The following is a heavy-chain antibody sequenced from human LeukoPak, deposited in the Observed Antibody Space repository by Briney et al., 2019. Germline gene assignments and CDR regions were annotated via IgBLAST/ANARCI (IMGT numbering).Heavy chain of an antibody. CDR1: GLTFRNYL. CDR2: ISGSGSRT. D-gene: IGHD3-3*02. J-gene: IGHJ6*03. V-gene: IGHV3-23*01. CDR3: ATDSIFGVVIDYYYYMDV. Sequence: GGSLRLSCAASGLTFRNYLVTWVRQAPGKGLEWVSGISGSGSRTHYADSVKGRFTISRDNSKNTLYLQMNSVRAEDTAVYYCATDSIFGVVIDYYYYMDVWGKGTTVIVSS.